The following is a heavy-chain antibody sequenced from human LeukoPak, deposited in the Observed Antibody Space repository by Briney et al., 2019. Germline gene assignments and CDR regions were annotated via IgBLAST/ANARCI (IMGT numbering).Heavy chain of an antibody. CDR3: ARIAEQHLQYYFDY. J-gene: IGHJ4*02. CDR2: ISAYDGNT. Sequence: ASVKVSCKASGYSFTCYGFSWVRQAPGQGLEWMGWISAYDGNTNYAQKLQGRVTMATDTSTSTAYMELRSLRSDDSAVYFCARIAEQHLQYYFDYWGQGTLVTVSS. CDR1: GYSFTCYG. V-gene: IGHV1-18*01. D-gene: IGHD6-13*01.